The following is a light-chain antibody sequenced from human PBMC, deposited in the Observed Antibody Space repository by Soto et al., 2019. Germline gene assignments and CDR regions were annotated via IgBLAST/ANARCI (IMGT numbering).Light chain of an antibody. CDR2: GAS. J-gene: IGKJ4*01. Sequence: EIVLTQSPGTLSLSSGERATLSCRASQSVRSNYLAWYQQKPGQAPRLLIYGASSRATGIPDRFGGSGFGTDFTLTISRLEPEDFAVYYCQQYGSSPLTFGGGTKVEIK. CDR3: QQYGSSPLT. V-gene: IGKV3-20*01. CDR1: QSVRSNY.